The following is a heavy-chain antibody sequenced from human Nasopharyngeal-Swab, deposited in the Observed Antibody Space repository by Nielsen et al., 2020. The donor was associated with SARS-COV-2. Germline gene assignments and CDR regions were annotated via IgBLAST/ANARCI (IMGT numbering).Heavy chain of an antibody. CDR2: ISGSGGNT. D-gene: IGHD5-18*01. Sequence: GESLKISCAASGFTFSSHAMSWVRQAPGKGLEWVAGISGSGGNTYYTDSVKGRFTISRDNFKNTLYMQMSSLRAEDTAVYYCAKDLVYTYGYNYYYGMDVWGQGTTVTVSS. CDR3: AKDLVYTYGYNYYYGMDV. CDR1: GFTFSSHA. V-gene: IGHV3-23*01. J-gene: IGHJ6*02.